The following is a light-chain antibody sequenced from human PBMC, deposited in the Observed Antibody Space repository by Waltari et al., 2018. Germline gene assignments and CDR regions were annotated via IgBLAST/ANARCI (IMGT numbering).Light chain of an antibody. CDR1: YIGSKS. CDR2: DDE. Sequence: SYVLTQAPSASVAPGQTARITCEGNYIGSKSVHWYQQRPGQAPVLVVYDDEDRPSGIPDRFSGSNSGNTATLTISRVEAGDEGDYFCQVWDSDSDHYVFASGTKVTVL. J-gene: IGLJ1*01. V-gene: IGLV3-21*02. CDR3: QVWDSDSDHYV.